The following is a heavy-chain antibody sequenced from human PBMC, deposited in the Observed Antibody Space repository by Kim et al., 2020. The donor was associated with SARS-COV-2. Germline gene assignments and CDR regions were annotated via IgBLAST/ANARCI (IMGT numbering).Heavy chain of an antibody. V-gene: IGHV6-1*01. D-gene: IGHD6-19*01. Sequence: SQTLSLTCVISGDSTSSNSVAWNWIRQSPPRGLERLGRTYYTFKWLYAYAESLKSLLNINPDTSKNQCSLQLSSVTPADTAVYYCARTVSVAADYWVQGTLVTVSS. CDR3: ARTVSVAADY. CDR1: GDSTSSNSVA. J-gene: IGHJ4*02. CDR2: TYYTFKWLY.